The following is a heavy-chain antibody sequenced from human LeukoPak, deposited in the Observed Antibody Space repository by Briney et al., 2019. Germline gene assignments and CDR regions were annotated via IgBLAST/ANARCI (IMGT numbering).Heavy chain of an antibody. CDR1: GGSISSGGYY. V-gene: IGHV4-31*03. J-gene: IGHJ6*02. CDR3: ARDRQLESPISTVTTYYYGMDV. D-gene: IGHD4-4*01. CDR2: IHYSGST. Sequence: PSQTLSLTCTVSGGSISSGGYYWSWIRQHPGKGLEWIGYIHYSGSTYYNPSLKSRVTISVDTSKNQFSLKLSSVTAADTAVYYCARDRQLESPISTVTTYYYGMDVWGQGTTVTVSS.